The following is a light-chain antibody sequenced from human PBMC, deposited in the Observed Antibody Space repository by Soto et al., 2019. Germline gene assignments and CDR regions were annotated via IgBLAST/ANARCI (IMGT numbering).Light chain of an antibody. V-gene: IGLV2-23*03. CDR3: CSYAGSSTFAV. Sequence: QSALTQPASVSGSPGQSITISCTGTSSDVGSYNLVSWYQQHPGKAPKLMIYEGSKRPSGVSNRFSGSKSGNTASLTISGRQAEDEADYYCCSYAGSSTFAVFGGGTKVTVL. J-gene: IGLJ2*01. CDR1: SSDVGSYNL. CDR2: EGS.